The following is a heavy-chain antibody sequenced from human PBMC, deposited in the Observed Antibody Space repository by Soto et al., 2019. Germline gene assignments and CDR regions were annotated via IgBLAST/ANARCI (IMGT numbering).Heavy chain of an antibody. V-gene: IGHV3-30-3*01. CDR2: ISYDGSNK. D-gene: IGHD4-17*01. Sequence: LILSCAASGFTFSSYAMHWVRQAPGKGLEWVAVISYDGSNKYYADSVKGRFTISRDNSKNTLYLQMNSLRAEDTAVYYCARESTVTSWPRAPFQHWGQGTLVTVSS. CDR1: GFTFSSYA. J-gene: IGHJ1*01. CDR3: ARESTVTSWPRAPFQH.